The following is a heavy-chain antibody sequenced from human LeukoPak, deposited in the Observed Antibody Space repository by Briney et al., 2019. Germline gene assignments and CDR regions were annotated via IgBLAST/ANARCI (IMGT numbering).Heavy chain of an antibody. Sequence: AGGSLRLSCATSGFTFSDYYMSWIRQAPGKGLERVSYISNSGSTIYYADSVKGRLTTSRDNAKNSLYLQMNSLRAEDTAIYYCARGAYINNWGSDWFVPWGQGTLVTVSS. CDR1: GFTFSDYY. CDR3: ARGAYINNWGSDWFVP. V-gene: IGHV3-11*04. CDR2: ISNSGSTI. D-gene: IGHD1-1*01. J-gene: IGHJ5*02.